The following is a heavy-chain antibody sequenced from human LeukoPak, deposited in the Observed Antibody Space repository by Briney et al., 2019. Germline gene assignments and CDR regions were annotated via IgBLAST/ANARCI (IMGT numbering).Heavy chain of an antibody. J-gene: IGHJ4*02. V-gene: IGHV3-53*01. CDR3: ARDLGSGSLFDY. CDR2: IYSGGST. Sequence: GGSLRLSCAASGFTVSSNYMSWVRQAPGKGLEWVSAIYSGGSTYYADSVKGRFTISRDNSKNTLYLQMNSLRAEDTAVYYCARDLGSGSLFDYWGQGTLVTVSS. CDR1: GFTVSSNY. D-gene: IGHD3-10*01.